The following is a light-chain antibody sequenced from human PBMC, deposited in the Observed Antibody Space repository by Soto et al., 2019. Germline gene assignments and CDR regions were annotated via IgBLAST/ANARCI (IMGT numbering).Light chain of an antibody. CDR3: QQYGTSPLT. CDR2: GAS. J-gene: IGKJ5*01. CDR1: QSVSSN. Sequence: EIVLTQSPGTLSLPPGERATVSCRASQSVSSNLAWYQQKPGLAPRLLIYGASSRPNSIPDRFSGSGSGPDFTLTITRVKPEDFAVYSCQQYGTSPLTFGQPERRELQ. V-gene: IGKV3-20*01.